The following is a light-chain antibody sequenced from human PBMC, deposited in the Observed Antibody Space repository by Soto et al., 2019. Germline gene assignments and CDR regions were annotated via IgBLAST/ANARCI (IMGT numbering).Light chain of an antibody. V-gene: IGLV2-14*01. CDR3: NSYTSKSTGV. J-gene: IGLJ1*01. CDR1: TGDVGGYNF. CDR2: EVR. Sequence: QSALTQPASVSGPLGSSIPISCPGTTGDVGGYNFVSWYQQHQGKAPKLLIYEVRNRPSGVSNRFSGSKSGNTASLTISGLQAEDEADYHCNSYTSKSTGVFGTGTKLTVL.